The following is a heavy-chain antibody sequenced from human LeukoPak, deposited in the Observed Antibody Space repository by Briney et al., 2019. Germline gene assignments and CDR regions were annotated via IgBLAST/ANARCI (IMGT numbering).Heavy chain of an antibody. V-gene: IGHV4-61*02. Sequence: SQTLSLTCTVSGGSISSGSDYWSWIRQPAGKGLEWIGRIYTSGSTNYNPSLKSRVTISVDTSKNQFSLKLSSVTAADTAVYYCARVPVGILRFDYWGQGTLVTVSS. J-gene: IGHJ4*02. CDR2: IYTSGST. CDR1: GGSISSGSDY. CDR3: ARVPVGILRFDY. D-gene: IGHD4-17*01.